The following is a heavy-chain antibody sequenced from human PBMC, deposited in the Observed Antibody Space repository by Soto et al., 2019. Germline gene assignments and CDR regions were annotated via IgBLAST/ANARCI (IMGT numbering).Heavy chain of an antibody. V-gene: IGHV3-33*01. CDR3: ARRQIPPPTRGAANARGAMDV. D-gene: IGHD6-13*01. CDR2: IWHDGSNS. J-gene: IGHJ6*02. Sequence: QVQLVESGGGVVQPGRSLRLSCAASGFTFNNYGIHWVRQAPGKGLEWLAVIWHDGSNSSYANSVKGRFTISRDNSKNTLYLQMSSLRAEDTGVYYCARRQIPPPTRGAANARGAMDVWGQGTTVTVSS. CDR1: GFTFNNYG.